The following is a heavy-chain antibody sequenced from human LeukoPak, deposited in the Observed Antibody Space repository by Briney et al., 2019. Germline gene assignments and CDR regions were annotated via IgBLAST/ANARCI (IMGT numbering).Heavy chain of an antibody. V-gene: IGHV3-30*04. Sequence: GGSLRLSCAASGFTFSSYAMHWVRQAPGKGLEWVAVISYDGSNKYYADSVKSRFTISRDNSKNTLYLQMNSLRAEDTAVYYCARGLYNWNDGYYFDYWGQGTLVTVSS. CDR1: GFTFSSYA. D-gene: IGHD1-1*01. CDR2: ISYDGSNK. CDR3: ARGLYNWNDGYYFDY. J-gene: IGHJ4*02.